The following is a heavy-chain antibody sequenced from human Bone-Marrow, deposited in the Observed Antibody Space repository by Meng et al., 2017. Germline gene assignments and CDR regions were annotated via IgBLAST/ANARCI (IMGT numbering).Heavy chain of an antibody. CDR1: GFPLRSYS. J-gene: IGHJ4*02. V-gene: IGHV3-21*01. CDR3: ATRGKTYYGSGRRQNPNY. D-gene: IGHD3-10*01. Sequence: GESPKTPLPAPGFPLRSYSSNSDGQASGTGLERASSISSSSSYIYYADSVKGRFTISRDNDKNSLYLQMNSRRAEDTAVYYWATRGKTYYGSGRRQNPNYWGQGTLVTVSS. CDR2: ISSSSSYI.